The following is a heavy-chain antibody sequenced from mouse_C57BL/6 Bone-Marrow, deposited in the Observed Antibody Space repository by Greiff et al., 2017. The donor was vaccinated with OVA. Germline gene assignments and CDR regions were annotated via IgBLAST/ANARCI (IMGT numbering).Heavy chain of an antibody. V-gene: IGHV10-1*01. J-gene: IGHJ1*03. CDR3: VRHTCDGSSPYWDLDV. Sequence: EVKLVESGGGLVQPKGSLKLSCAASGFSFNTYAMNWVRQAPGKGLEWVARIRSKSNNYATYYADSVKDRFTISRDDSESMLYLQMNNLKTEDTAMYDSVRHTCDGSSPYWDLDVWGTGTTVTVSS. D-gene: IGHD1-1*01. CDR1: GFSFNTYA. CDR2: IRSKSNNYAT.